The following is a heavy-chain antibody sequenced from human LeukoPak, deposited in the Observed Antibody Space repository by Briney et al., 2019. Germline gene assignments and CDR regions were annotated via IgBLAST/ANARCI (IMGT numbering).Heavy chain of an antibody. CDR2: IIPIFGTA. J-gene: IGHJ4*02. D-gene: IGHD6-6*01. Sequence: ASVKLSCKASGGTFSSYAISWVRQSPGHGLEWMGGIIPIFGTANYAQKLQGRVTITADKSTSTAYMELSSLRSEDTAVYYCARDGYSSSSFTPFDYRGQGTLVTVSS. CDR1: GGTFSSYA. CDR3: ARDGYSSSSFTPFDY. V-gene: IGHV1-69*06.